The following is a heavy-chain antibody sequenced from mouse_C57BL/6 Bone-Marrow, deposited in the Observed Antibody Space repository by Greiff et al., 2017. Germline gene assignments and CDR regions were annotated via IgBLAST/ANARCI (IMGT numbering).Heavy chain of an antibody. J-gene: IGHJ1*03. D-gene: IGHD2-2*01. V-gene: IGHV6-6*01. CDR3: TRGGYHWYFDV. CDR1: GFTFSDAW. CDR2: IRNKANNHAT. Sequence: EVKLVEPGGGLVQPGGSMKLSCAASGFTFSDAWMDWVRQSPEKGLEWVAEIRNKANNHATYYAESVKGRFTISRDDYTSSVYLQMNSLRAEDAGIDYCTRGGYHWYFDVWGTGTTVTVSS.